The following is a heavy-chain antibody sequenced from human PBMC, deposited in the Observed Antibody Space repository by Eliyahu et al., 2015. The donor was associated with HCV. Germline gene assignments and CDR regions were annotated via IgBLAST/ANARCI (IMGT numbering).Heavy chain of an antibody. Sequence: QVQLVESGGGVVQPGGSLXLXCAASGFXFSHYAMHWVRQSPGKGLEWVALILHDGSNKYYSASVQGRFTISRDNSKNILYLHVNSLRGEDTAVYYCARDRDSTGFYLDYWGQGTLVTVAS. CDR3: ARDRDSTGFYLDY. D-gene: IGHD3-22*01. J-gene: IGHJ4*01. CDR1: GFXFSHYA. CDR2: ILHDGSNK. V-gene: IGHV3-30*04.